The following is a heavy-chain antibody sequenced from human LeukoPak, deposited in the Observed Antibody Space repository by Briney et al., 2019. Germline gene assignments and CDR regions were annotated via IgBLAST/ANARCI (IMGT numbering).Heavy chain of an antibody. CDR3: ARPRYRAVTTAFDY. Sequence: GGSLRLSCAASGFTFSSYWMSWVRQAPGKGLEWVANIKQDGSEKYYADSVKGRFTISRDNAKNSLYLQMNSLRAEDTAVYYCARPRYRAVTTAFDYWGQGTLVTVSS. D-gene: IGHD4-17*01. V-gene: IGHV3-7*01. CDR2: IKQDGSEK. J-gene: IGHJ4*02. CDR1: GFTFSSYW.